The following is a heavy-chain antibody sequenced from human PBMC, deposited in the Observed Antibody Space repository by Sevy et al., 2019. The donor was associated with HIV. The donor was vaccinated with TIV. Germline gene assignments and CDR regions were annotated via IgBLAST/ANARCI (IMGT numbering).Heavy chain of an antibody. V-gene: IGHV3-11*01. CDR3: ARGRLDSSGWPIYGMDV. Sequence: GGSLRLSCAASGFTFSDYYMSWIRQTPGKGLEWVSYISSSGSTIYYADSVKGRFTISRDNAKNSLYLQMNSLRAEDTAVYYCARGRLDSSGWPIYGMDVWGQGTTVTVSS. CDR2: ISSSGSTI. CDR1: GFTFSDYY. J-gene: IGHJ6*02. D-gene: IGHD6-19*01.